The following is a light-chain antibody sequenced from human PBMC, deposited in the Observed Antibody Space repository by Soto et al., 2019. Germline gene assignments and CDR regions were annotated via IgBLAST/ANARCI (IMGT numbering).Light chain of an antibody. Sequence: EIVLTQSPGTLSLSPGERATLSCRASQSVSSSYLAWYQQKPGQAPRLLIYDASSRATNIPDRFSGSGSGTAFTLTISRLEPEDFAVYYCQQYGSSLYTFGQGTKLEIK. V-gene: IGKV3-20*01. CDR2: DAS. CDR3: QQYGSSLYT. CDR1: QSVSSSY. J-gene: IGKJ2*01.